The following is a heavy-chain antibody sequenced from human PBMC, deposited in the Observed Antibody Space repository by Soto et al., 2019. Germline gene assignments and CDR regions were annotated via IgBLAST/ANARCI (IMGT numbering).Heavy chain of an antibody. V-gene: IGHV3-23*05. CDR3: AKGDSVYYYYHMGG. D-gene: IGHD2-21*02. J-gene: IGHJ6*03. CDR1: GFTFSNYA. CDR2: ISSANNR. Sequence: PGGSLRLSCAAAGFTFSNYAMNWVRQAPGKGLEWVSVISSANNRQYADSVKGRFTVSRDNSKNTLYLQMNNLRADDTAVYFCAKGDSVYYYYHMGGWGRGTKVTGSS.